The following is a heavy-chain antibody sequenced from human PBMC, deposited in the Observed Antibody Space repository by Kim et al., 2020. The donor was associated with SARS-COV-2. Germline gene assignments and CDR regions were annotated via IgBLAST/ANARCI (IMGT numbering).Heavy chain of an antibody. D-gene: IGHD3-10*01. CDR3: AKDVLYVSGRGYFDS. J-gene: IGHJ4*02. V-gene: IGHV3-23*03. Sequence: ADSVRGRFTVSRNNSKHTLYLQMDSLRVEDTAVYYCAKDVLYVSGRGYFDSWGQGVLVTVSS.